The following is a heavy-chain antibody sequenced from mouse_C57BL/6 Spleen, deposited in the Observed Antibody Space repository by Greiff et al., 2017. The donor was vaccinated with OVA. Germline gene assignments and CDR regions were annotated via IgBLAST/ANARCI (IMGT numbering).Heavy chain of an antibody. V-gene: IGHV5-15*01. Sequence: EVKLMESGGGLVQPGGSLKLSCAASGFTFSDYGMAWVRQAPRKGPEWVAFISNLAYSIYYADTVTGRFTISRENAKNTLYLEMSSLRSEDTAMYYCARPNYDGYFDYWGQGTTLTVSS. J-gene: IGHJ2*01. D-gene: IGHD2-3*01. CDR3: ARPNYDGYFDY. CDR2: ISNLAYSI. CDR1: GFTFSDYG.